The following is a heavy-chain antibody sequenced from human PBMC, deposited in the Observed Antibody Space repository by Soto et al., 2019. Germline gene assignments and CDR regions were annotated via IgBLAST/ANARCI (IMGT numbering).Heavy chain of an antibody. CDR3: TTGSVEGV. D-gene: IGHD2-15*01. J-gene: IGHJ6*02. Sequence: QLVESGGGLVRPGGSVRLSCSASGFSISSAWMNWVRQAPGKGLEWVGRIKTKIEGETTHYAAPVNGRFTVSRDDSKNMLYLQMNSLKADDTALYYCTTGSVEGVWGQGTTVTVSS. CDR1: GFSISSAW. V-gene: IGHV3-15*07. CDR2: IKTKIEGETT.